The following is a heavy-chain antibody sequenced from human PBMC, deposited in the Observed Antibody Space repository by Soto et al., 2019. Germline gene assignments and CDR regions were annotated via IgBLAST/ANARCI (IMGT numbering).Heavy chain of an antibody. CDR3: ARDQAYGDYVLDY. CDR1: GFTVSSNY. J-gene: IGHJ4*02. CDR2: IYSGGST. V-gene: IGHV3-66*01. Sequence: GGSLRLSCAASGFTVSSNYMSWVRQAPGKGLEWVSVIYSGGSTYYADSVKGRFTISRDNSKNTLYLQMNSMRAEDTAVYYCARDQAYGDYVLDYWGQGTLVTVSS. D-gene: IGHD4-17*01.